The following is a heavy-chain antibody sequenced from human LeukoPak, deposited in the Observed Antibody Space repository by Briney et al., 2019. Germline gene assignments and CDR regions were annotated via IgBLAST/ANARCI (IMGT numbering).Heavy chain of an antibody. CDR2: ISSSSSYI. CDR1: GFTFSSYS. V-gene: IGHV3-21*01. J-gene: IGHJ4*02. CDR3: AREALTGYYTAFDY. D-gene: IGHD3-9*01. Sequence: PGGSLRLSCAASGFTFSSYSMNWVRQAPGKGLEWVSSISSSSSYIYYADSVKGRFTISRDNAKNSLYLQMNSLRAEDTAVYYCAREALTGYYTAFDYWGQGTLVTVSS.